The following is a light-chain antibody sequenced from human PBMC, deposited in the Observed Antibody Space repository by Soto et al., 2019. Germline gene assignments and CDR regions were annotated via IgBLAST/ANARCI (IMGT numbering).Light chain of an antibody. V-gene: IGLV1-40*01. CDR3: QSYDSSLSGFYV. Sequence: QPVLTQPPSVSGAPGQRVTISCTGSSSNIGAGYDVHWYQQLPGRAPKLLIYANSNRPSGVPDRFSGSRSGTSASLAITGLQAEDEGDYSCQSYDSSLSGFYVFGSGTKLTVL. J-gene: IGLJ1*01. CDR1: SSNIGAGYD. CDR2: ANS.